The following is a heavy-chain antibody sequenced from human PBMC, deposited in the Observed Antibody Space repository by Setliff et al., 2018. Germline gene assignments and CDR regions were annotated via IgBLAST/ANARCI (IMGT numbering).Heavy chain of an antibody. J-gene: IGHJ4*02. V-gene: IGHV4-61*09. Sequence: SETLSLTCTVSGGSISSGSNYWSWIRQPAGRGLEWIGHIDPSGNTNYHPSLKSRVTISVDTSKNQFSLKMSSMTAADTAVYYCARFLNPRDGYQNSPGFDFWGQGTLVTVSS. CDR1: GGSISSGSNY. CDR3: ARFLNPRDGYQNSPGFDF. D-gene: IGHD5-12*01. CDR2: IDPSGNT.